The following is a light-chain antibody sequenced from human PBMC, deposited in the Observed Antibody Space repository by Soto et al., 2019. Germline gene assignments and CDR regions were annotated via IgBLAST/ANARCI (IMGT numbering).Light chain of an antibody. V-gene: IGKV1-17*03. CDR2: AAS. J-gene: IGKJ1*01. Sequence: DIQMTLSPSAMSATARDRVTITCRASQGISNYLAWFQQKPGKAPKRLIYAASSLQSGVPSRFSGSGSGTEFTLTISNLQPEDFATYYCLQHNSYPWTFGQGTNVDIK. CDR1: QGISNY. CDR3: LQHNSYPWT.